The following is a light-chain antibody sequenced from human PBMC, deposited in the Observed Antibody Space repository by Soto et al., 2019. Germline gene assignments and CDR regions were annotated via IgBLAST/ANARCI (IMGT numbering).Light chain of an antibody. J-gene: IGKJ5*01. Sequence: EIVLTQSPGTLSLSPGEEATLSCRASQSVDSNYLAWYQQKPGQTPRLLLYGASTRATGIPARFSGSGSGTEFTLTISSLQSEDFAVYYCQQRSDWPPITFGQGTRLEIK. CDR1: QSVDSNY. CDR3: QQRSDWPPIT. CDR2: GAS. V-gene: IGKV3-15*01.